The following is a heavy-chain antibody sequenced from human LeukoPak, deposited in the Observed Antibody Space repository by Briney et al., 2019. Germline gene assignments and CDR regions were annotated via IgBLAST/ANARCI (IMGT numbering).Heavy chain of an antibody. Sequence: PGGSLRLSCAASGFTFSSYAMHWVRQAPGKGLEWVAVITYDGSNKYYADSVKGRFTISRDNSKNTLYLQMNSPRAEDTAVYYCARMAKYYDILTGYVDYWGQGTLVTVSS. D-gene: IGHD3-9*01. V-gene: IGHV3-30-3*01. CDR2: ITYDGSNK. CDR3: ARMAKYYDILTGYVDY. CDR1: GFTFSSYA. J-gene: IGHJ4*02.